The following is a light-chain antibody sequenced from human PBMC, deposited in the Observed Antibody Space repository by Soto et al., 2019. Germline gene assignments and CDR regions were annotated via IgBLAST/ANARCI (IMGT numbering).Light chain of an antibody. CDR2: DAS. CDR1: QDISNY. CDR3: QQYDNLLLT. Sequence: DIPMTQSPSSLSASVGDRVTITCQASQDISNYLNWYQQKPGKAPKLLIYDASNLETGVPSRFSGSGSGTDFTFTISSLQAEDIATYYCQQYDNLLLTFGGGTKVEIK. V-gene: IGKV1-33*01. J-gene: IGKJ4*01.